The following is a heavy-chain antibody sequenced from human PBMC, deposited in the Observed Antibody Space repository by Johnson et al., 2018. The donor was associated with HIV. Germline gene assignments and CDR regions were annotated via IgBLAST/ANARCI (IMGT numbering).Heavy chain of an antibody. CDR2: ISYDGPKK. CDR1: GFTFNTYA. CDR3: ARQTLRAFDI. Sequence: QVQLVESGGGVVQPGRSLRLSCAASGFTFNTYAMNWVRQAPGKGLEWVALISYDGPKKYYADSVKGRFTISRDNSKNTLYLEMNSLRTEDTALYYCARQTLRAFDIWGQGAMVTVSS. V-gene: IGHV3-30-3*01. J-gene: IGHJ3*02.